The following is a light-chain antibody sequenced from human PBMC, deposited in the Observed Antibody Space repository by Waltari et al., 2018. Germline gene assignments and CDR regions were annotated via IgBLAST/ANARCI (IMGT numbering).Light chain of an antibody. V-gene: IGKV3-15*01. CDR1: QSVGSN. Sequence: ETVLTQSPATLSVSPGERATLFCRASQSVGSNIAWYQQKPGQGPRLLINGASSRATGVPAMFSGSGSGTEFTLTISNLQSEDLATYYCQQYNNWPPLTFGGGTKVEIK. J-gene: IGKJ4*01. CDR2: GAS. CDR3: QQYNNWPPLT.